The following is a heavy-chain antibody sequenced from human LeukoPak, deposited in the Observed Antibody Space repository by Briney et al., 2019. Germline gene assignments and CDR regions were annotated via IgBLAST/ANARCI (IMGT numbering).Heavy chain of an antibody. Sequence: GGSLRLSCAASGFTFSNYNMNWVRQAPGKGLEWVSVISSSSRYMYYADLVKGRFTISRDNAKNSLYLQMNSLRAEDTAVYYCARVSTAVSLAIDYWGQGTLVTVST. CDR1: GFTFSNYN. V-gene: IGHV3-21*06. CDR3: ARVSTAVSLAIDY. D-gene: IGHD6-13*01. J-gene: IGHJ4*02. CDR2: ISSSSRYM.